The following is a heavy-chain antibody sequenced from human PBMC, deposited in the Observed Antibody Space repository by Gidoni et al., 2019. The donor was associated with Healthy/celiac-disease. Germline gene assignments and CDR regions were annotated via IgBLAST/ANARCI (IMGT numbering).Heavy chain of an antibody. J-gene: IGHJ5*02. CDR1: GFTFSGSA. V-gene: IGHV3-73*01. CDR2: IRSKANSYAT. CDR3: YPSNWFDP. Sequence: EVQLVESGGGLVQPGGSLHLSCAASGFTFSGSAMHWVRQASGKGLEWVGRIRSKANSYATAYAASVKGRFTISRDDSKNTAYLQMNSLKTEDTAVYYCYPSNWFDPWGQGTLVTVSS.